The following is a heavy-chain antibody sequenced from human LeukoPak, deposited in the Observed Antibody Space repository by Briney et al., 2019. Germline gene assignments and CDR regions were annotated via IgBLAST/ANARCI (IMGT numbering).Heavy chain of an antibody. J-gene: IGHJ4*02. D-gene: IGHD5-18*01. CDR2: ISSSSNVI. V-gene: IGHV3-48*01. CDR3: ARARGYSYGYSDY. Sequence: PGGSLRLSCAASGFTFSSYSMNWVRQARRKGLEWVSYISSSSNVIDSADSVKGRFTISRDNAKNSLYLQMNSLRVEDTAVYYCARARGYSYGYSDYWGQGTLVTVSS. CDR1: GFTFSSYS.